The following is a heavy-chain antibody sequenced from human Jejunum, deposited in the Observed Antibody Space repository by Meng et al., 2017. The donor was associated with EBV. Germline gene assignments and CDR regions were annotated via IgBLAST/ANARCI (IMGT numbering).Heavy chain of an antibody. CDR1: GFSLSTSGVG. J-gene: IGHJ4*02. CDR2: VYWDDYK. D-gene: IGHD6-6*01. Sequence: QISLNKSGPTLVKPTRTRTLTCTFSGFSLSTSGVGVGWIRQPPGKALEFLALVYWDDYKPFSPSLKNRLTITKDTSKNQVVFTMTNMDPVDTATYYCAHRKDGTFDFWGQGTLVTVSS. CDR3: AHRKDGTFDF. V-gene: IGHV2-5*02.